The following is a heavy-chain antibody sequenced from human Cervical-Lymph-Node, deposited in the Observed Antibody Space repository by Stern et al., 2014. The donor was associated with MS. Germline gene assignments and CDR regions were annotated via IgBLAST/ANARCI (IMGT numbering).Heavy chain of an antibody. J-gene: IGHJ4*02. CDR3: ARGPTYRTGTVDN. Sequence: QVQLVQSGTEVKKPGASVKVSCKTSGYTFTNYAIIWVRQAPGQGLEWMGWISAYKGNTSYAQRFQDKVTMTTDTRTSTAYLELRSLRSDDTAVYYCARGPTYRTGTVDNWGQGTLVTVSS. D-gene: IGHD1-7*01. V-gene: IGHV1-18*01. CDR1: GYTFTNYA. CDR2: ISAYKGNT.